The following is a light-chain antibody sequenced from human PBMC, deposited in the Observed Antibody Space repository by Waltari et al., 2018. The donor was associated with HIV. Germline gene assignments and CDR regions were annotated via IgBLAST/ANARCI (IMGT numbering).Light chain of an antibody. CDR2: GAS. J-gene: IGKJ4*01. Sequence: EVVLTQSPATLSVSPGERDTLSCRASQNVGSNLAWYQQIPGQAPRLLIYGASTRATGIPARFSGSGSGTWFTLTISSLQSEDFAIYYCQQYSTWLLTFGGGTKVEIK. CDR1: QNVGSN. V-gene: IGKV3-15*01. CDR3: QQYSTWLLT.